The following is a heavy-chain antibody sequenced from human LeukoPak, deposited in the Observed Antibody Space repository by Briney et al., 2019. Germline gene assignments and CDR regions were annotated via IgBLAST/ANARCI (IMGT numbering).Heavy chain of an antibody. CDR2: IYSGGST. CDR3: ASDDGVGTTGWLDY. D-gene: IGHD1-1*01. V-gene: IGHV3-53*01. CDR1: GFTVSSNY. J-gene: IGHJ4*02. Sequence: GGSLRLSCEASGFTVSSNYMSWGRQAPGRGLEWVSVIYSGGSTYYADSVKGRFTISRDNSKNTLFLQMNSLRTEDTAVYYCASDDGVGTTGWLDYWGQGALVTVSS.